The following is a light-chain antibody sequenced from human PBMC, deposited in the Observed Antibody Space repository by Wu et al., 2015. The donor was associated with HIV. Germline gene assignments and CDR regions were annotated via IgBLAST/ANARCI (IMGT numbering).Light chain of an antibody. CDR2: DAS. Sequence: EIVLTQSPDTLSLSPGERATLSCRASQSVSSYLAWYQQKPGQAPRLLIYDASNRATGIPARFSGSGSGTDFTLTINSLEPEDFAVYYCQQRSNWPPITFGQGTRLEIK. J-gene: IGKJ5*01. V-gene: IGKV3-11*01. CDR1: QSVSSY. CDR3: QQRSNWPPIT.